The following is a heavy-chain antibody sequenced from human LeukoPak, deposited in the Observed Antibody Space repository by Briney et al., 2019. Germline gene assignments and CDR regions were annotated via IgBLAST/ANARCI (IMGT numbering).Heavy chain of an antibody. Sequence: GGSLRLSSAASGFTSDDYAMHRVRQAPAKGLHCVSGISWNSGSIGYADSVKGRFTISRDNAKNSLYLQMNSLRAEDTALYYCAKEALSSGWYAGPFDYWGQGTLVTVSS. J-gene: IGHJ4*02. V-gene: IGHV3-9*02. D-gene: IGHD6-19*01. CDR3: AKEALSSGWYAGPFDY. CDR1: GFTSDDYA. CDR2: ISWNSGSI.